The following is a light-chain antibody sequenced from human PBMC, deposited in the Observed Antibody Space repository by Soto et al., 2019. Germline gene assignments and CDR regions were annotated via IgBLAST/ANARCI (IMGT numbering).Light chain of an antibody. J-gene: IGKJ1*01. CDR3: QQHNSYPT. CDR2: KAS. V-gene: IGKV1-5*03. Sequence: EIQMTQSPSTLSASVGDRVTITCRASQSISSWLAWYQQKPGKAPKLLIYKASSLESGVPSRFSGSGSGTEFTLTISSLQPDDFATYYCQQHNSYPTFGQGTKVEIK. CDR1: QSISSW.